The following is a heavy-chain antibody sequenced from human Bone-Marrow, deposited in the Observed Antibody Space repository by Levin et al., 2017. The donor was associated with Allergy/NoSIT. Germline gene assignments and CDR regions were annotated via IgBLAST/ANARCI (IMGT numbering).Heavy chain of an antibody. Sequence: GESLKISCAASGFTFSSYAMHWVRQAPGKGLEWVAVISYDGSNKYYADSVKGRFTISRDNSKNTLYLQMNSLRAEDTAVYYCARSPGGRVYGGNPGTPGGHAFDIWGQGTMVTVSS. D-gene: IGHD4-23*01. CDR2: ISYDGSNK. CDR3: ARSPGGRVYGGNPGTPGGHAFDI. V-gene: IGHV3-30-3*01. J-gene: IGHJ3*02. CDR1: GFTFSSYA.